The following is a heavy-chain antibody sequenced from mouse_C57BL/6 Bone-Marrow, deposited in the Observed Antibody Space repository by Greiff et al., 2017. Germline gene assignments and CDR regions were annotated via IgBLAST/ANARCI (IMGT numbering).Heavy chain of an antibody. D-gene: IGHD1-1*01. Sequence: EVQRVESGGGLVKPGGSLKLSCAASGFTFSSYAMSWVRQTPEKRLEWVATISDGGSYTYYPDNVKGRFTISRDNATNNLYLQMSHLKSEDTAMYYCARDLTTVVAEDYAMDFWGQGTSVTVSS. CDR1: GFTFSSYA. V-gene: IGHV5-4*01. CDR3: ARDLTTVVAEDYAMDF. CDR2: ISDGGSYT. J-gene: IGHJ4*01.